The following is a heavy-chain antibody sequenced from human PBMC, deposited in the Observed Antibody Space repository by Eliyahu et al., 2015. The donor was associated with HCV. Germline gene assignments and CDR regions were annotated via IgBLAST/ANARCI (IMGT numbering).Heavy chain of an antibody. J-gene: IGHJ6*02. CDR3: ARGDIVATISTNYYYYGMDV. V-gene: IGHV4-59*01. Sequence: QVQLQESGPGLVKPSETLSLTCXVSGGSISSYSWSWIRQPPGKGLEWIGYIYYSGSTNYNPSLKSRVTISVDTSKNQFSLKLSSVTAADTAVYYCARGDIVATISTNYYYYGMDVWGQGTTVTVSS. CDR2: IYYSGST. CDR1: GGSISSYS. D-gene: IGHD5-12*01.